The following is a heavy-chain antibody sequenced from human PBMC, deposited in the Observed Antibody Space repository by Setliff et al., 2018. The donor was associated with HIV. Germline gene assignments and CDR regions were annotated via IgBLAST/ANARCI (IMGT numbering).Heavy chain of an antibody. CDR3: ARQVWLSDNHYYYYMDV. CDR1: GVSFSGYY. CDR2: ANYIGST. D-gene: IGHD5-12*01. V-gene: IGHV4-34*01. J-gene: IGHJ6*03. Sequence: SETLSLTCAVYGVSFSGYYWNWIRQPPGMGLEWIASANYIGSTYYSSLKSRAAISVDTSKNRFSLRLTSVTAADTAIYYCARQVWLSDNHYYYYMDVWGKGTTVTVSS.